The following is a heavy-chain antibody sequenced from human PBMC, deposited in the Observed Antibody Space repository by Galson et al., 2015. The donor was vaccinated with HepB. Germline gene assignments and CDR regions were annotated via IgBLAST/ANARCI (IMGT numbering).Heavy chain of an antibody. CDR3: ARGHEMATITPFDY. CDR1: GYTFTSYY. CDR2: INPNSGGT. J-gene: IGHJ4*02. D-gene: IGHD5-24*01. V-gene: IGHV1-2*02. Sequence: KVSCKASGYTFTSYYMHWVRQAPGQGLEWMGWINPNSGGTNYAQKFQGRVTMTRDTSISTAYMELSRLRSDDTAVYYCARGHEMATITPFDYWGQGTLVTVSS.